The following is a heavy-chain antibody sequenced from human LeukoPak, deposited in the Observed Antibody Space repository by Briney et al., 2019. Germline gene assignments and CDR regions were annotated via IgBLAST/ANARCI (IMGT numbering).Heavy chain of an antibody. Sequence: GGSLRLSCTASGFTFSNYWMSWVRQAPGKGLEWVANIKSDGSEMYYVDSVKGRFSISRDDAKNSLYLQMNSLRAEDTAVYYCVRDYDFWSGYFDYWGQGTLVTVSS. D-gene: IGHD3-3*01. CDR2: IKSDGSEM. J-gene: IGHJ4*02. V-gene: IGHV3-7*05. CDR3: VRDYDFWSGYFDY. CDR1: GFTFSNYW.